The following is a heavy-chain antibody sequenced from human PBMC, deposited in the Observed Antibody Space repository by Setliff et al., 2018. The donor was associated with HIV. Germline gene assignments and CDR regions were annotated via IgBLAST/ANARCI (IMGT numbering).Heavy chain of an antibody. CDR1: GYTFSQYP. CDR2: INTGNGNT. CDR3: ARDRCNSVACYLYNWFDL. V-gene: IGHV1-3*04. D-gene: IGHD2-2*01. J-gene: IGHJ5*02. Sequence: VKVSCKASGYTFSQYPMHWVRQAPGQRPEWMGWINTGNGNTKYSQIFRDRVTFTRDTSADTVYMEVSSLRSEDTAVYYCARDRCNSVACYLYNWFDLWGQGTLVTVS.